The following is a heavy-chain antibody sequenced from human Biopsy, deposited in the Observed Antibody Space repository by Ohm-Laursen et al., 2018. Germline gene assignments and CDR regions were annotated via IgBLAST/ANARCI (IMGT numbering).Heavy chain of an antibody. J-gene: IGHJ6*02. CDR3: ARVPAYPSIDGYYGLDP. CDR2: INPNSGNA. V-gene: IGHV1-2*02. D-gene: IGHD3-3*01. Sequence: GSSVKVSCKASGYTFAGYYLHWVRQAPGHGLEWMGWINPNSGNANYAQSFQGRLTVTRDTSISTAYMELTSLTFDDTAIYYCARVPAYPSIDGYYGLDPWGQGTTVIVSS. CDR1: GYTFAGYY.